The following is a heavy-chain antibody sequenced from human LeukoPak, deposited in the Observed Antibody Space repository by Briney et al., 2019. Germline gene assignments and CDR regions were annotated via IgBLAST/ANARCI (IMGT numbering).Heavy chain of an antibody. CDR2: ISGSGGST. J-gene: IGHJ4*02. D-gene: IGHD6-19*01. Sequence: GGSLRLSCAASGFTFSSYAMSWVRQGPGKGLEWVSAISGSGGSTYYADSVKGRFTISRDNAKNSLYLQMNSLRAEDTAVYYCARSKWLDDFDYWGQGTLVTVSS. V-gene: IGHV3-23*01. CDR3: ARSKWLDDFDY. CDR1: GFTFSSYA.